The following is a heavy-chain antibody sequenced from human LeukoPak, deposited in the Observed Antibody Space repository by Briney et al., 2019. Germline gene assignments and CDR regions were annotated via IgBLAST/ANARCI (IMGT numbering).Heavy chain of an antibody. Sequence: GGSLRLSCAASGFTFSTYGMHWVRQAPGKGLEWVAVISYDGSNKFYADSMKGRFTISRDNSKNTLYLQMNSLRAEDTAVYYCAKDLTILPTGAFDIWGQGTMVTVSS. J-gene: IGHJ3*02. CDR3: AKDLTILPTGAFDI. D-gene: IGHD1-26*01. V-gene: IGHV3-30*18. CDR2: ISYDGSNK. CDR1: GFTFSTYG.